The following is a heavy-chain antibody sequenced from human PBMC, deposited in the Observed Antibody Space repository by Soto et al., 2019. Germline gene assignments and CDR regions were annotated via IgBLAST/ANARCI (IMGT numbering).Heavy chain of an antibody. CDR2: IYYSGST. Sequence: QVQLQESGPGLVKPSQTLSLTCTVSGVSISSGGYYWNWIRQHPQKGLEWIGQIYYSGSTDYNPYTQSRGTVSVDTSKNQFALKLSSVTAADTAVYYCAREYYYDSSGFDYWGQGTLVTVSS. D-gene: IGHD3-22*01. CDR3: AREYYYDSSGFDY. J-gene: IGHJ4*02. CDR1: GVSISSGGYY. V-gene: IGHV4-31*03.